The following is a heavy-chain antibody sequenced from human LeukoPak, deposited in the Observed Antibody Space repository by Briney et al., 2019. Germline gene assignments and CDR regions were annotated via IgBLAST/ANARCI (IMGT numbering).Heavy chain of an antibody. V-gene: IGHV4-34*01. Sequence: SETLSLTCAVYGGSFSGYYWSWIRQPPGKGLEWIGEINHSGSTNYNPSLKSRVTISVDTSKNQFSLKLSSVTAADTAVYYCAKSRAAGTLYFDYWGQGTLVTVSS. CDR2: INHSGST. CDR3: AKSRAAGTLYFDY. CDR1: GGSFSGYY. D-gene: IGHD1-14*01. J-gene: IGHJ4*02.